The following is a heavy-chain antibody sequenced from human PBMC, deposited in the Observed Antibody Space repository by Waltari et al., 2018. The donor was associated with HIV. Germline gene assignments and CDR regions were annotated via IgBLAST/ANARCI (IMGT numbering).Heavy chain of an antibody. J-gene: IGHJ4*02. V-gene: IGHV3-15*01. D-gene: IGHD2-21*01. CDR2: IKSKNEGGTI. CDR3: VTDAVAVPLDTAY. CDR1: GFTFINAW. Sequence: EVHLVESGGGLVKPGGSLRVSCTVPGFTFINAWMSWVRQAPGKGLEWLGGIKSKNEGGTIDYAAPVKDRFTILRDDSKHTLYLEMSSLKIEDTGIYYCVTDAVAVPLDTAYWGQGTLVTVSS.